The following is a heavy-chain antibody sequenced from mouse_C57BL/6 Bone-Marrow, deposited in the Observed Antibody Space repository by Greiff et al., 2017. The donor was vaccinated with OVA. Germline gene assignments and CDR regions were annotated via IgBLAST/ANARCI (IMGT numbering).Heavy chain of an antibody. J-gene: IGHJ4*01. CDR3: TRLLDAMDY. CDR1: GFTFSSYA. CDR2: ISSGGDYI. Sequence: EVQRVESGEGLVKPGGSLKLSCAASGFTFSSYAMSWVRQTPEKRLEWVAYISSGGDYIYYADTVKGRFTISRDNARNTLYLQMSSLQSEDTAIYYCTRLLDAMDYWGQGTSVTVSS. V-gene: IGHV5-9-1*02. D-gene: IGHD2-1*01.